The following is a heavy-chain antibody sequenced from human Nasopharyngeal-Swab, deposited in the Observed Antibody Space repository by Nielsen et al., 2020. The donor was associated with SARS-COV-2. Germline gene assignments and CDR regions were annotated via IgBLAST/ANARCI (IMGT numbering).Heavy chain of an antibody. CDR2: ISYDGSNK. J-gene: IGHJ4*02. Sequence: GGSLRLSCAASGSTFSSYGMHWVRQAPGKGLEWVAVISYDGSNKYYADSVKGRFTISRDNSKNTLYLQMNSLRAEDTAVYYCAKDSALDYWGQGTLVTVSS. D-gene: IGHD3-10*01. CDR1: GSTFSSYG. V-gene: IGHV3-30*18. CDR3: AKDSALDY.